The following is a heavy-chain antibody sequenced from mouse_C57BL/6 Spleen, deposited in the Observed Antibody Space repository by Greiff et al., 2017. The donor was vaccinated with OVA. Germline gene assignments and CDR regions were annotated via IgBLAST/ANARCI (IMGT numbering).Heavy chain of an antibody. J-gene: IGHJ2*01. CDR3: ARWGGSPYFDD. Sequence: QVQLQQSGPELVKPGASVKISCKASGYAFSSSWMNWVKQRPGQGLEWIGRIYPGDGDTNYNGKFKGKATLTADKSSSTAYMQLSSLTSADSAVYCWARWGGSPYFDDWGKGTTLTVSS. V-gene: IGHV1-82*01. CDR1: GYAFSSSW. CDR2: IYPGDGDT.